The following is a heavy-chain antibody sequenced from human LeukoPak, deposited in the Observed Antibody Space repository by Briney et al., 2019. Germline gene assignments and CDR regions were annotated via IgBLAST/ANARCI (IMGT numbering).Heavy chain of an antibody. V-gene: IGHV4-59*02. CDR3: ARGPDYGDHQRPDYYYFGMDV. CDR2: IFYSGST. D-gene: IGHD4-17*01. J-gene: IGHJ6*04. Sequence: SETLSLTCTVSGDSVSNYYWTWIRQPPGKGLEWIGCIFYSGSTNFNPSLKSRVTMSVDTSKNQFSLKLSPVTAADTAVYHCARGPDYGDHQRPDYYYFGMDVWGKGTTVTVSS. CDR1: GDSVSNYY.